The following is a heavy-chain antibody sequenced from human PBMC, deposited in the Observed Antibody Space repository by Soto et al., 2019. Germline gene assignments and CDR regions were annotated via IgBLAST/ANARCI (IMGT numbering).Heavy chain of an antibody. CDR2: INHSGST. CDR3: ARGSPYYDFWSGYYEGRYYYGMDV. CDR1: GGSFSGYY. Sequence: LSLTCAVYGGSFSGYYWSWIRQPPGKGLEWIGEINHSGSTNYNPSLKSRVTISVDTSKNQFSLKLSSVTAADTAVYYCARGSPYYDFWSGYYEGRYYYGMDVWGQGTTVTVSS. D-gene: IGHD3-3*01. J-gene: IGHJ6*02. V-gene: IGHV4-34*01.